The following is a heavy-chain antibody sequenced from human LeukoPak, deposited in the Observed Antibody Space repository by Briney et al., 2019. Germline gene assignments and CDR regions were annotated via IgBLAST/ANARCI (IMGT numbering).Heavy chain of an antibody. Sequence: SETLSLTCAVSGGSISSSNWWSWVRQPPGKGLEGIGEIYHSGSTNYNPSLKSRVTMSVDTTKNQFSLKLSSVSAADTAVYYCASHQYYDLPGGAFDIWGQGTMVTVSS. J-gene: IGHJ3*02. CDR3: ASHQYYDLPGGAFDI. D-gene: IGHD3-3*01. CDR1: GGSISSSNW. V-gene: IGHV4-4*02. CDR2: IYHSGST.